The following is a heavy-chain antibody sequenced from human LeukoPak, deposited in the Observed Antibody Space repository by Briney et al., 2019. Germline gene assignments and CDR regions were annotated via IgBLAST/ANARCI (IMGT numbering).Heavy chain of an antibody. CDR2: INPNSGGT. CDR1: GYTFTGYY. J-gene: IGHJ6*02. V-gene: IGHV1-2*06. D-gene: IGHD3-3*01. CDR3: ARGLLTYYDFWSGYHALLGWLYGMDV. Sequence: ASVKVSCKASGYTFTGYYMHWVRQAPGQGLEWMGRINPNSGGTNYAQKFQGRVTMTRDTSISTAYLELSSLRSEDTAVYYCARGLLTYYDFWSGYHALLGWLYGMDVWGQGTTVTVSS.